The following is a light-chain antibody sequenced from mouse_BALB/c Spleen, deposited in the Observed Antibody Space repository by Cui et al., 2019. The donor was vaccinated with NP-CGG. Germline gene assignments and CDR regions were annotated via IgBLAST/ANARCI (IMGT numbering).Light chain of an antibody. J-gene: IGLJ1*01. V-gene: IGLV1*01. CDR3: ALWYSNHWV. Sequence: QAVVPQESALTTSPGETVTFTCRSSTGAVTTSNYANWVQEKPDHLFTGLIGGTNNRAPGVPARFSGSLIGDKAALTITEAQTEDEAIYFCALWYSNHWVFGGGTKLTVL. CDR1: TGAVTTSNY. CDR2: GTN.